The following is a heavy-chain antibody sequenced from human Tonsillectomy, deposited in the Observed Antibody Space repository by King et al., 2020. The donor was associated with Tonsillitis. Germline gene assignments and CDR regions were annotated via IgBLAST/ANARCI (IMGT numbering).Heavy chain of an antibody. CDR2: IYTSGST. J-gene: IGHJ4*02. CDR1: GDSISSGSYY. V-gene: IGHV4-61*02. CDR3: ARDLLNYDLSPGY. Sequence: VQLQESGPGLVKPSQTLSLTCTVSGDSISSGSYYWTWIRQPAGKGLEWIGRIYTSGSTNYNPSLKSRVTMSVDTSKNQFSLKLSSVTAADTAVYYCARDLLNYDLSPGYWGQGTLVTVSS. D-gene: IGHD3-3*01.